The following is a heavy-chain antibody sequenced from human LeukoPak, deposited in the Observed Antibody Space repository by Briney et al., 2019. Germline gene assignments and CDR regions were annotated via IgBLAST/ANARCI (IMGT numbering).Heavy chain of an antibody. J-gene: IGHJ4*02. CDR2: INSDGSST. Sequence: GGSLRLSCAASRFTFSSYWMHWVRQAPGKGLVWVSRINSDGSSTNYADSVKGRFTISRDNAKNTLYLQLNSLRAEDTAVYYCARDRGEYCFDSWGQGTLVTVSS. V-gene: IGHV3-74*01. CDR1: RFTFSSYW. CDR3: ARDRGEYCFDS. D-gene: IGHD3-10*01.